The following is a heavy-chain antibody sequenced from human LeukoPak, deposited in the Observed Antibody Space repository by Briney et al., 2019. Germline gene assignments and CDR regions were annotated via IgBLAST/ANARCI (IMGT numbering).Heavy chain of an antibody. Sequence: SETLSLTCTVSGGSINSYYWSWIRQPAGKGLAWIGRIYSSGSTNYNPSLKSRVSMSVDTSKNQFSLKLTSVTAADTAVYYCARGGKATVVTMWGQGILVTVSS. V-gene: IGHV4-4*07. D-gene: IGHD4-23*01. CDR2: IYSSGST. J-gene: IGHJ4*02. CDR3: ARGGKATVVTM. CDR1: GGSINSYY.